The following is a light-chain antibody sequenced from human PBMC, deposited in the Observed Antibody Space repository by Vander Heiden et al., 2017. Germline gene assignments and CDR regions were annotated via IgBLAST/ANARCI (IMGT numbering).Light chain of an antibody. CDR2: SND. CDR3: TSWDDSLTGWL. CDR1: GSNIGNNM. Sequence: QSVLTQPPSASATPGQGVTFSWSGSGSNIGNNMVNWYQQLPGTAPKLLSYSNDERPSGGPDRFSGSKSGTSASLAISGLQSEDEALYYCTSWDDSLTGWLFGGRTMLTVL. J-gene: IGLJ3*02. V-gene: IGLV1-44*01.